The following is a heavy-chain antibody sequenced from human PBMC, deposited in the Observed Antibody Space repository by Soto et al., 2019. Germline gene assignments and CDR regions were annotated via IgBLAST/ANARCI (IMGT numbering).Heavy chain of an antibody. J-gene: IGHJ4*02. CDR3: VRDGPRITTYGYGDY. D-gene: IGHD3-3*01. Sequence: QVQLEESGGGVVQPGRSLRLSCAASGFTFSSFVMHWVRQAPGKGLEWVAALSYDGSNKNYADSVKGRFTISRDNSKSTLYLQMNSLTIEDTAVYYCVRDGPRITTYGYGDYWGQGTLVTVSS. V-gene: IGHV3-30*04. CDR2: LSYDGSNK. CDR1: GFTFSSFV.